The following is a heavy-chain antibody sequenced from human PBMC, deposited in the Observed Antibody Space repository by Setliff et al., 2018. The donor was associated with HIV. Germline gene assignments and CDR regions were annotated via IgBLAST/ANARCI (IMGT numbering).Heavy chain of an antibody. Sequence: WASVKVSCKASGFTFISSAMQWVRQARGRRLEWIGWIVVGSGNTNYAQKFQERVTITRDMSTRTTYMELSNLRSEDTAVYYCAARPGVDSSAYYDYYYMDVWGKGTTVTVS. V-gene: IGHV1-58*02. CDR1: GFTFISSA. CDR2: IVVGSGNT. J-gene: IGHJ6*03. D-gene: IGHD3-22*01. CDR3: AARPGVDSSAYYDYYYMDV.